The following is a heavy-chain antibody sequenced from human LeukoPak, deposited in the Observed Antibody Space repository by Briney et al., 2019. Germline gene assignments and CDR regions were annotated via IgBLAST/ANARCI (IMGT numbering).Heavy chain of an antibody. V-gene: IGHV4-4*02. Sequence: PSGTLSLTCAVSGGSISSSNEWSWVRQPPGKGLEWIGEINHSGTTDYNPSLKSRVTISADKSKNQFSLKLSSVTAADTAVYYCARQRGTSWGQGTLVTVS. D-gene: IGHD1-26*01. CDR2: INHSGTT. CDR3: ARQRGTS. J-gene: IGHJ4*02. CDR1: GGSISSSNE.